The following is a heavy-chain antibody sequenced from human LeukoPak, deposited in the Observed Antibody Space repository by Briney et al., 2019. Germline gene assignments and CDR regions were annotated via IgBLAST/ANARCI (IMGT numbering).Heavy chain of an antibody. CDR3: ARGSDTAMGYFDY. Sequence: PGGSLRLSCAASGFTFSSYSMNWVRQAPGKGLEWVSSISSSSSYIYYADSVKGRFTISRDNAKNSLYLQMNSLRAEDTAVYYCARGSDTAMGYFDYWGQGTLVTVSS. CDR1: GFTFSSYS. CDR2: ISSSSSYI. D-gene: IGHD5-18*01. J-gene: IGHJ4*02. V-gene: IGHV3-21*01.